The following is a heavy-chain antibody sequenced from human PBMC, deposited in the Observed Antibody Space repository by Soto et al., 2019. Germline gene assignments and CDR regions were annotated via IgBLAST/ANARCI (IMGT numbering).Heavy chain of an antibody. J-gene: IGHJ4*02. CDR3: ATTYSISWYTYFDY. D-gene: IGHD6-13*01. CDR1: GVSISSSSYY. Sequence: PSETLSLTCIVSGVSISSSSYYWGWIRQPPGKGLEWIGSIYYSGSTYYNPSLKSRVTVSVDTSKKQFYLKLSSTTAADTAVYYCATTYSISWYTYFDYWGQGTLVTVSS. V-gene: IGHV4-39*01. CDR2: IYYSGST.